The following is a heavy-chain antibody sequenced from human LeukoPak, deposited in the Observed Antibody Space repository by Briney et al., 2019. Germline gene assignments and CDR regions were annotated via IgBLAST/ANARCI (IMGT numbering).Heavy chain of an antibody. V-gene: IGHV3-30*02. D-gene: IGHD6-6*01. CDR3: AKDNRFGYSSSSKPFDY. CDR2: IRYDGSNK. Sequence: RAGGSLRLSCAASGFTFSSYGMHWVRQAPGKGLEWVAFIRYDGSNKYYADSVKGRFTISRDNSKNTLYLQMNSLRAEDTAVYYCAKDNRFGYSSSSKPFDYWGQGTLVTVSS. CDR1: GFTFSSYG. J-gene: IGHJ4*02.